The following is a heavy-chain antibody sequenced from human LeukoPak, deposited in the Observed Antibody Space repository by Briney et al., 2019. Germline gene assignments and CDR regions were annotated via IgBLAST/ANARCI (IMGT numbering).Heavy chain of an antibody. CDR1: GFTFGDYA. V-gene: IGHV3-49*04. CDR2: IRSKAYGGTT. J-gene: IGHJ4*02. D-gene: IGHD1-7*01. Sequence: PGRSLRLSCTASGFTFGDYAMSWVRQAPGKGLEWVGFIRSKAYGGTTEYAASVKGRFTIPRDDSKSIAYLQMNSLKTEDTAVYYCTRGLTGTTDYWGQGTLVTVSS. CDR3: TRGLTGTTDY.